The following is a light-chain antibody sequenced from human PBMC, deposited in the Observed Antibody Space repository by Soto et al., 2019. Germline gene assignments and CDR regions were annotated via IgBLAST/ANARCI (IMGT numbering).Light chain of an antibody. CDR3: MQALQTSFT. Sequence: DIVMTQSPLSLSFTPGEPASISCRCSQGLLIRNGYNYLDWYLQKPGQSPQLLISLGSNRASGVPDRLSGSGSGTDFTLNITRVEAGDVGVYYCMQALQTSFTFGPGTRVDI. CDR1: QGLLIRNGYNY. CDR2: LGS. J-gene: IGKJ3*01. V-gene: IGKV2-28*01.